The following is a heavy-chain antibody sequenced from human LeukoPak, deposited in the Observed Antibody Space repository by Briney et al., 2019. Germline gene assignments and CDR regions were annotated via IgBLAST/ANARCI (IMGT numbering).Heavy chain of an antibody. Sequence: ASVKVSCKTSGYIFTNHAINWVRQAPGQGLEWMGWINTNTENPTYAQGFTGRYVFSLDTSVSTAYLQISGLKADDTAVYYCGRDPKLGIRGYTYGYIDFWGQGTLVTVSS. J-gene: IGHJ4*02. D-gene: IGHD5-18*01. CDR3: GRDPKLGIRGYTYGYIDF. CDR2: INTNTENP. V-gene: IGHV7-4-1*02. CDR1: GYIFTNHA.